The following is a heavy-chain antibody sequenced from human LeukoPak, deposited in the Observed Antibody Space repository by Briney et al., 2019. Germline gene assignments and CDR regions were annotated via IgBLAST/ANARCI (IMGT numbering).Heavy chain of an antibody. D-gene: IGHD6-13*01. CDR3: ARDQGSSGDYYYGTDV. Sequence: ASVKVSCKASGGTFSSYAISWVRQAPGQGLEWMGGIIPIFGTANYAQKFQGRVTITTDESTSTAYMELSRLRSDDTAVYYCARDQGSSGDYYYGTDVWGQGTTVTVSS. CDR2: IIPIFGTA. CDR1: GGTFSSYA. V-gene: IGHV1-69*05. J-gene: IGHJ6*02.